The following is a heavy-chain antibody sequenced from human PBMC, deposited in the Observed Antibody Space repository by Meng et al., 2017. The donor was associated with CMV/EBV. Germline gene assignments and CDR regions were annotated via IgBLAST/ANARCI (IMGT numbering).Heavy chain of an antibody. CDR3: AIVPAAIGVWFDP. Sequence: ASVKVSCKASGYTFTDYYMHWVRQAPGQGLQWMGWINPNSGGTNYAQKFQGRVTMTRDTSISTAYMELSRLRSDDTAVYYCAIVPAAIGVWFDPWGQGTLVTVSS. J-gene: IGHJ5*02. D-gene: IGHD2-2*02. CDR2: INPNSGGT. CDR1: GYTFTDYY. V-gene: IGHV1-2*02.